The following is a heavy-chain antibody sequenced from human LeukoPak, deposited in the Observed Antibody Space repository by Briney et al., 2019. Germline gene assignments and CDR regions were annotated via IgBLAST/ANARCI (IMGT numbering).Heavy chain of an antibody. CDR3: ARDVGSQTDY. Sequence: PGGSLRLSCAASGFTVSSNYMSWVRQAPGKGLEWVSVIYSGGSTYYADSVKGRFTISRHNSKNTLYLQMNSLRAEGTAVYYCARDVGSQTDYWGQGTLVTVSS. J-gene: IGHJ4*02. CDR1: GFTVSSNY. D-gene: IGHD2-15*01. CDR2: IYSGGST. V-gene: IGHV3-53*04.